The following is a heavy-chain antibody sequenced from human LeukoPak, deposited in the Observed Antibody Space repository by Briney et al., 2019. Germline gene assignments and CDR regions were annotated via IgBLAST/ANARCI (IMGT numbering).Heavy chain of an antibody. J-gene: IGHJ4*02. CDR1: GATFSSYT. V-gene: IGHV1-69*02. D-gene: IGHD6-19*01. CDR2: IILILGIA. CDR3: ARGRYSSGWYYYDY. Sequence: SGKLSCKASGATFSSYTISWVRQAPGQGLEWMGRIILILGIANYAQKFQGRVTITADKSTSTAYTELSSLRSEDTAVYYCARGRYSSGWYYYDYWGQGTLVTVSS.